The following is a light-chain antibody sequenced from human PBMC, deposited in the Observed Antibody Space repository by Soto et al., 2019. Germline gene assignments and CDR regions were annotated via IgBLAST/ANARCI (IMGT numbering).Light chain of an antibody. J-gene: IGKJ1*01. Sequence: DIQMTQFPSTLSASAGDRVTITCRASQSISSWLAWYQQKQGKAPKLLIYDASSLQSGVPSRFSGSGSGTQFPLTISSLQPDDFATYYCQQYNTSSGTFGQGTKVEIK. CDR3: QQYNTSSGT. CDR1: QSISSW. V-gene: IGKV1-5*01. CDR2: DAS.